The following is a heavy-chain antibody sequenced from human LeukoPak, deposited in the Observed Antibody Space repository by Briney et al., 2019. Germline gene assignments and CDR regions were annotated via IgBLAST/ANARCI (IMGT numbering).Heavy chain of an antibody. CDR1: GYSFTSYW. Sequence: GESLKISCKGSGYSFTSYWISWVRQMPGKGPEWMGRIDPSDSYTNYSPSFQGHVTISADKSISTAYLQWSSLKASDTAMYYCARVYDILTGYYDWGQGTMVTVSS. D-gene: IGHD3-9*01. CDR2: IDPSDSYT. CDR3: ARVYDILTGYYD. V-gene: IGHV5-10-1*01. J-gene: IGHJ3*01.